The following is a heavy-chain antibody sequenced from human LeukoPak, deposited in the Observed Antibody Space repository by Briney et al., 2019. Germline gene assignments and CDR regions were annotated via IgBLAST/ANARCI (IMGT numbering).Heavy chain of an antibody. V-gene: IGHV3-23*01. J-gene: IGHJ6*01. CDR1: GFIFSGFA. CDR2: I. D-gene: IGHD1-26*01. CDR3: AKMKGHPLPKYYMDV. Sequence: GGSLRLSCAASGFIFSGFAMSWVRRTPGKGLEWVSGIKGRFTISRDNSKNTLYLEMNSLRAEDTAIYYCAKMKGHPLPKYYMDVWGQGTTVTVSS.